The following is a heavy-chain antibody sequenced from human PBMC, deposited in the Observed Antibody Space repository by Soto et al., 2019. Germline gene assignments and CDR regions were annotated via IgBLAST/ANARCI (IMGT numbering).Heavy chain of an antibody. CDR1: GYTLTNCD. J-gene: IGHJ4*02. CDR2: MNPNSGNT. CDR3: ARGPMSCTSSSCPYFFDY. D-gene: IGHD2-2*01. V-gene: IGHV1-8*01. Sequence: SAEVSCKASGYTLTNCDINRVRLETGQGLEWMGWMNPNSGNTGYAQKLQGRVTMTRNTSMSTPSVERSSLRSEDTAVYYCARGPMSCTSSSCPYFFDYWAQGTLVPGFS.